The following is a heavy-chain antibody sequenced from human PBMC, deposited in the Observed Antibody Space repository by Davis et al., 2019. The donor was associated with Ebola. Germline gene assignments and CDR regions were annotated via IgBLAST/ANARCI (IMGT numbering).Heavy chain of an antibody. V-gene: IGHV4-34*01. J-gene: IGHJ4*02. CDR3: ARQERGYYYDSSGYYLDY. CDR1: GGSFSGYY. D-gene: IGHD3-22*01. Sequence: SETLSLTCAVYGGSFSGYYWSWIRQPPGKGLEWTGEINHSGSTNYNPSLKSRVTISVDTSKNQFSLKLSSVTAADTAVYYCARQERGYYYDSSGYYLDYWGQGTLVTVSS. CDR2: INHSGST.